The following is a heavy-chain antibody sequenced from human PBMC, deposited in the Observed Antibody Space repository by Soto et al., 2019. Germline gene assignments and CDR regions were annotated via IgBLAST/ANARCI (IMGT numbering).Heavy chain of an antibody. CDR2: ISGRGGGT. V-gene: IGHV3-23*01. CDR3: AKHRGDYYDSSGYYPPGY. CDR1: GFTFSNYA. J-gene: IGHJ4*02. Sequence: GGSLRLSCAASGFTFSNYAMSWVRQAPGKGLDWVSAISGRGGGTYYADSVKGWFTISRDNSKNTLYLQMNSLRAEDTAVYYCAKHRGDYYDSSGYYPPGYWGQGTLVTVSS. D-gene: IGHD3-22*01.